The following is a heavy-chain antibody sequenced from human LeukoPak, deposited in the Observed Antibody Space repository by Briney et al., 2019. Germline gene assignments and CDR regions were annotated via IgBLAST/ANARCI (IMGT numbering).Heavy chain of an antibody. CDR2: ISSSSSTI. Sequence: PGGSLRLSCEASGFTFEDYEMSWFRQAPGKGPEWVSYISSSSSTIYYADSVKGRFTISRDNAKNSLYLQMNSLRAEDTAVYYCAKGVRTSLFAIYDSSGLPALPLDYWGQGTLVTVSS. CDR1: GFTFEDYE. V-gene: IGHV3-11*01. D-gene: IGHD3-22*01. J-gene: IGHJ4*02. CDR3: AKGVRTSLFAIYDSSGLPALPLDY.